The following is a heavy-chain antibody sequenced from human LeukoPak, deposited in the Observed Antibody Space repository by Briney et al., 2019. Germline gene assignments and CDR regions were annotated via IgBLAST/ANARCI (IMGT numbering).Heavy chain of an antibody. Sequence: GGSLRLSCAASGFTFSSYAMSWVRQGPGKGLEWVSAISGSGGRTYYADSVKGRFTISRDNSKNTLYLQMNSLRAEDTAVYYCAKDPDPYCSSTSCYYFDYWGQGTLVTVSS. CDR1: GFTFSSYA. D-gene: IGHD2-2*01. J-gene: IGHJ4*02. CDR3: AKDPDPYCSSTSCYYFDY. CDR2: ISGSGGRT. V-gene: IGHV3-23*01.